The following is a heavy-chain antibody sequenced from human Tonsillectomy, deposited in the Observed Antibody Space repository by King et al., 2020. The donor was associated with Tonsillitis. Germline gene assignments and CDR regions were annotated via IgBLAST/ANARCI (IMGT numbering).Heavy chain of an antibody. CDR2: INPSGGTT. V-gene: IGHV1-46*01. CDR3: ARDRPCSSASCYGGSWFDP. J-gene: IGHJ5*02. D-gene: IGHD2-2*01. CDR1: GYTFTSYY. Sequence: QLVQSGAEVKKPGASVKVSCKASGYTFTSYYMHWVRQAPGQGLEWMGMINPSGGTTSYAQKFQSRVTMTRDTSTNTVYMELSSLRSEDTAVYYCARDRPCSSASCYGGSWFDPWGQGTLVTVCS.